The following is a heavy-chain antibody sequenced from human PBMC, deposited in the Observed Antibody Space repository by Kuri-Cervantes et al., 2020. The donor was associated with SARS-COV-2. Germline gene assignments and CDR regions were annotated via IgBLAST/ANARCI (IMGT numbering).Heavy chain of an antibody. J-gene: IGHJ3*02. CDR1: GDSVSSDSAA. CDR2: TYYRSKCYN. D-gene: IGHD3-3*02. Sequence: SQTLSLTCAISGDSVSSDSAAWNWIRQSPSRGLEWLGRTYYRSKCYNDYAPSVKTRISITPDTSKDQFTVQLNSVTPEDTAVYYCARTGWSNFAIKAFDIWGQGTKVTVSS. V-gene: IGHV6-1*01. CDR3: ARTGWSNFAIKAFDI.